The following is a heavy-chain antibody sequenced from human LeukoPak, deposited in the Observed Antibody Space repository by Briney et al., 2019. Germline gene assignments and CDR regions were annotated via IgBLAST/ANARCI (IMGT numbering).Heavy chain of an antibody. CDR3: ARGSPRYCSSTSCSRYYYYGMDV. CDR2: IIPIFGTA. CDR1: GGTFSSYA. V-gene: IGHV1-69*13. J-gene: IGHJ6*02. Sequence: GASVKVSCKASGGTFSSYAISWVRQAPGQGLERMGGIIPIFGTANYAQKFQGRVTITADESTSTAYMELSSLRSEDTAVYYCARGSPRYCSSTSCSRYYYYGMDVWGQGTTVTVSS. D-gene: IGHD2-2*01.